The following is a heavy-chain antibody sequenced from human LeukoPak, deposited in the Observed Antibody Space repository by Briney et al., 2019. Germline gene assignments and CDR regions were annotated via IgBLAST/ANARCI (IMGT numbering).Heavy chain of an antibody. CDR3: TRDSGTYNWFDH. Sequence: GASLQISCVASGFTFSDSAIHWVRQSSGKGREWIGHMDKETNLYTTALAASVKGRFTVSRDDSKNTAYLHMNSLKTEDTALYYCTRDSGTYNWFDHWGQGTLVTVSS. CDR2: MDKETNLYTT. CDR1: GFTFSDSA. D-gene: IGHD1-26*01. V-gene: IGHV3-73*01. J-gene: IGHJ5*02.